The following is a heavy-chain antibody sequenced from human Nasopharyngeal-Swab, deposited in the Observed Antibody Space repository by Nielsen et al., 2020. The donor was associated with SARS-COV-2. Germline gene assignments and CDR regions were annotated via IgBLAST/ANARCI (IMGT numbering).Heavy chain of an antibody. J-gene: IGHJ4*02. CDR1: GFTFSNYW. CDR3: AREGQGTPIDF. Sequence: GESLKISCAASGFTFSNYWMHWVRQAPGKGLVWVSRINNDGSSTTDADSVKGRFTISRDNAKNTVYLQMNSLRADDTAVYYCAREGQGTPIDFWGQGTLVTVSS. V-gene: IGHV3-74*03. D-gene: IGHD3-10*01. CDR2: INNDGSST.